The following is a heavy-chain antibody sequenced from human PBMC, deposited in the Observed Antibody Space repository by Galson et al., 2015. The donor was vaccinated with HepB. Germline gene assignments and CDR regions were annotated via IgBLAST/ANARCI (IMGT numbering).Heavy chain of an antibody. J-gene: IGHJ5*02. CDR3: ARLIDYSKFGSNWFDP. CDR2: IYGDDSAT. V-gene: IGHV5-51*03. CDR1: GYRFNSYW. Sequence: QSGAEVTKPGESLKISCQVSGYRFNSYWIAWVRQMPGKGLEWMGFIYGDDSATRYSPSFECQVTMSADRSISTAYLQWSSLEASDTAMYSCARLIDYSKFGSNWFDPWGQGTQVTVSS. D-gene: IGHD4-11*01.